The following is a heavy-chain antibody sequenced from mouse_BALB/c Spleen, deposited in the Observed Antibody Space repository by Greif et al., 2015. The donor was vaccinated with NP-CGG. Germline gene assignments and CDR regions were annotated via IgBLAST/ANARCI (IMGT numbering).Heavy chain of an antibody. CDR1: GDSITSGY. V-gene: IGHV3-8*02. Sequence: EGQLQQSGPSLVKPSQNLYLTCSVTGDSITSGYWNWIRKFPENKLEYMEDISYSGSTYYNPSLKSRISITRDTSKNQYYLQLNSVTTEDTATYYCASMITTYYFDYWGQGTTLTVSS. CDR3: ASMITTYYFDY. J-gene: IGHJ2*01. D-gene: IGHD2-4*01. CDR2: ISYSGST.